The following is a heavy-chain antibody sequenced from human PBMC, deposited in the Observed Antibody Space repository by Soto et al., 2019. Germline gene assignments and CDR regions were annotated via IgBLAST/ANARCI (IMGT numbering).Heavy chain of an antibody. Sequence: TGGSLSLSCAVSGSTFSNDWMHWVRQAPGKGLVWVSHINSDGSSTNYADFVKGRFTIARDNAKNTVYLQMNSLRAEDTAVYYCARDRSYSLDVWGQGTTVTVSS. CDR1: GSTFSNDW. V-gene: IGHV3-74*01. J-gene: IGHJ6*02. CDR3: ARDRSYSLDV. CDR2: INSDGSST.